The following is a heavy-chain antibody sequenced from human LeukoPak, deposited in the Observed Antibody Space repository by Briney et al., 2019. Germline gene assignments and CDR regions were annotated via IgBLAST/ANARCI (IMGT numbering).Heavy chain of an antibody. CDR1: GGSISSYY. V-gene: IGHV4-59*01. CDR2: IYYSGST. J-gene: IGHJ4*01. CDR3: ARGFCSGGSCYSAIFDY. D-gene: IGHD2-15*01. Sequence: PSQTLSLTCTVSGGSISSYYWSWIRQPPGKGLEWIRYIYYSGSTKYNPSLKSRVSISVDTSKNQFSLKLSSVTAADTAVCYCARGFCSGGSCYSAIFDYWGHGTLVTVSS.